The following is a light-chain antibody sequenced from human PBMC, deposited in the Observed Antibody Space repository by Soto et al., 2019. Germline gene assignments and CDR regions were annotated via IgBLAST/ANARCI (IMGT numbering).Light chain of an antibody. CDR3: QQYNSWSPF. Sequence: EIVMTQSPATLSVSPGERATLSCRASQSVSSNLAWYQQKPGQAPRLLIYGASTRATGIPARFSCSGSGTEFTLTISSLQSEDFAVYYWQQYNSWSPFFGQGTKLEIK. J-gene: IGKJ2*01. V-gene: IGKV3-15*01. CDR2: GAS. CDR1: QSVSSN.